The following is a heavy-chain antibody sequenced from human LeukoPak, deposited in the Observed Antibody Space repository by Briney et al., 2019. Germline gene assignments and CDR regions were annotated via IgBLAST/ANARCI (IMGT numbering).Heavy chain of an antibody. CDR1: GGSISSSSYY. V-gene: IGHV4-39*07. D-gene: IGHD3-10*02. CDR3: ARGRHGDHVSLFEY. Sequence: LETLSLTCTVSGGSISSSSYYWGWVRQPPGKGLEWIGTIYYSGSTYYNPSLQSRVTISVDTSKNQFSLQLNSVTPEDTAVYFCARGRHGDHVSLFEYWGQGTLVTVSS. J-gene: IGHJ4*02. CDR2: IYYSGST.